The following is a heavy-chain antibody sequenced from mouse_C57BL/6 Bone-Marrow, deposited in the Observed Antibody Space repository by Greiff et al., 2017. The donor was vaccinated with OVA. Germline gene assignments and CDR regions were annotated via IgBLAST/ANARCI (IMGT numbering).Heavy chain of an antibody. CDR3: ARVLITTVVVYCFDY. D-gene: IGHD1-1*01. Sequence: QVQLQQPGAELVKPGASVKMSCKASGYTFTSYWITWVKQRPGQGLEWIGDIYPGSGSTNYNEKFKSKATLTVDTSSSTAYMQLSSLTSEDSVVYYCARVLITTVVVYCFDYWGQGTTRTGSS. CDR1: GYTFTSYW. V-gene: IGHV1-55*01. CDR2: IYPGSGST. J-gene: IGHJ2*01.